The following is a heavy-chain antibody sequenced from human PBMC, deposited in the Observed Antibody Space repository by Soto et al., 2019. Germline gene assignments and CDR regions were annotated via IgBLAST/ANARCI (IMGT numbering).Heavy chain of an antibody. Sequence: EVQLVESGGGLIQPGGSLRLSCAVSGFTVSNNYMSWVRQAPGKGLEGVSVIYSGGYTAYGDSVKGRFTISRDNSKNTQYLQSTTLGAAAPAVNCCATHPGGGGYWGQGTLVTVSS. D-gene: IGHD3-10*01. CDR1: GFTVSNNY. CDR2: IYSGGYT. V-gene: IGHV3-53*01. CDR3: ATHPGGGGY. J-gene: IGHJ4*02.